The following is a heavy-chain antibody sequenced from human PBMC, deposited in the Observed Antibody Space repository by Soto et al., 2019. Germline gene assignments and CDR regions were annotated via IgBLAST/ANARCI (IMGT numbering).Heavy chain of an antibody. CDR2: ISGSGLTI. CDR3: ARGPYRNTYNWFDS. V-gene: IGHV3-48*03. CDR1: GFIFSDYE. Sequence: GGSLRLSCAASGFIFSDYEINWVRQAPGKGLEWVSYISGSGLTIYYADSVKGRFTISRDNAKNSLYLQMNSLGVEDTAVYYCARGPYRNTYNWFDSWGQGTLVTVS. D-gene: IGHD5-12*01. J-gene: IGHJ5*02.